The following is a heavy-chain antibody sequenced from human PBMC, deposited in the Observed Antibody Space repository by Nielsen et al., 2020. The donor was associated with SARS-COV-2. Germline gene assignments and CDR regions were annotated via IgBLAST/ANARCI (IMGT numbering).Heavy chain of an antibody. CDR2: ISSSSSYI. Sequence: GGSLRLSCAASGFTFSSYSMNWVRQAPGKGLEWVSSISSSSSYIYYADSVKGRFTISRDNAKNSLYLQMNSLRAEDTAVYYCARDGELYPFGFDYWGQGTLVTVSS. CDR3: ARDGELYPFGFDY. CDR1: GFTFSSYS. D-gene: IGHD3-10*01. J-gene: IGHJ4*02. V-gene: IGHV3-21*01.